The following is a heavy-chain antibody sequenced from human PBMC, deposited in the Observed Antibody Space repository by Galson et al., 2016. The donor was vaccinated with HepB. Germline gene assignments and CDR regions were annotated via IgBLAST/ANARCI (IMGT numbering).Heavy chain of an antibody. J-gene: IGHJ5*02. CDR1: GFSFSDYY. Sequence: SLRLSCAASGFSFSDYYMAWIRQAPGRGLEFVSYISSSSGTIIYYADSVKGRFIISRDNAENSLYLQMNSLRVEDTAVYYCARDPNTVTTGYWFDPWGQGALVTVSS. D-gene: IGHD4-11*01. CDR3: ARDPNTVTTGYWFDP. V-gene: IGHV3-11*01. CDR2: ISSSSGTII.